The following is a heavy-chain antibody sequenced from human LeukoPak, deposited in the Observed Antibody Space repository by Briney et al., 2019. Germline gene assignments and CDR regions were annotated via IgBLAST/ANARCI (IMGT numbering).Heavy chain of an antibody. CDR3: ARDSSSWYEHAFDI. CDR1: GGSISSGSYY. J-gene: IGHJ3*02. Sequence: SETLSLTCTVSGGSISSGSYYWSWIRQPAGKGLEWIGRIYTSGSTNYNPSLKSRVTISVDTSKNQFSLKLSSVTAADTAVYYCARDSSSWYEHAFDIWGQGTMVTVSS. V-gene: IGHV4-61*02. D-gene: IGHD6-13*01. CDR2: IYTSGST.